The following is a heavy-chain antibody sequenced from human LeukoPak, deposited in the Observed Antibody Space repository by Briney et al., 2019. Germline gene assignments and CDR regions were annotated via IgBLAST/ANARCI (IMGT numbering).Heavy chain of an antibody. V-gene: IGHV3-23*01. CDR3: AELGITMIGGV. J-gene: IGHJ6*04. CDR2: ISNSDDST. Sequence: HPGGSLRLSCAASGFAFSSYAMSWVRQAPGKGLEWVSTISNSDDSTYYADSVKGRFTISRDNAKNSLYLQMNSLRAEDTAVYYCAELGITMIGGVWGKGTTVTISS. D-gene: IGHD3-10*02. CDR1: GFAFSSYA.